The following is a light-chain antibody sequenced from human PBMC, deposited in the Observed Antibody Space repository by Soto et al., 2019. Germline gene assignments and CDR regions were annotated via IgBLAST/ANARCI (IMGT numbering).Light chain of an antibody. CDR1: QTISSN. J-gene: IGKJ2*01. V-gene: IGKV3-15*01. CDR3: QQYHKWPPFT. Sequence: EIVMTQSPATLSVSPGERATLSCRASQTISSNLAWYQQKPGQPPRVLIFGASTRATGIPARFSGSGSGTEFTLTISSLQSEDFAVYYCQQYHKWPPFTFGLGTKLEIK. CDR2: GAS.